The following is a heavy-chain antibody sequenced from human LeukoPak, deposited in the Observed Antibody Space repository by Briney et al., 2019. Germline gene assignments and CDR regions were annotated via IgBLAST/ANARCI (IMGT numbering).Heavy chain of an antibody. CDR3: ARVGGSNYYYYGMDV. CDR1: GGSISSYY. J-gene: IGHJ6*02. Sequence: NPLETLSLTCTISGGSISSYYWSWIRQPPGKGLEWTGYIYYSGSTNYNPSLKSRVTISVDTSKNQFSLKLSSVTAADTAVYYCARVGGSNYYYYGMDVWGQGTTVTVSS. D-gene: IGHD3-10*01. V-gene: IGHV4-59*01. CDR2: IYYSGST.